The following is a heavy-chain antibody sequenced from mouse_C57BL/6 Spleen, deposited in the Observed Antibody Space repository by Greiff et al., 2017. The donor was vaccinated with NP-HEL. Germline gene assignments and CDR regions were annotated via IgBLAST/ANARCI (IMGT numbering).Heavy chain of an antibody. Sequence: VKLMESGPGLVAPSQSLSITCTVSGFSFTSYGVHWVRQPPGKGLEWLVVIWSDGSTTYNSALKSRLSISKDNSKSQVFLKMNSLQTDDTAMYYCARHYGNDYAMDYWGQGTSVTVSS. CDR3: ARHYGNDYAMDY. CDR1: GFSFTSYG. D-gene: IGHD2-1*01. V-gene: IGHV2-6-1*01. CDR2: IWSDGST. J-gene: IGHJ4*01.